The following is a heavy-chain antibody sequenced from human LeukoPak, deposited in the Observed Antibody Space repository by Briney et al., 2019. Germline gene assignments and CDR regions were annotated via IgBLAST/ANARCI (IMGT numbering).Heavy chain of an antibody. CDR1: GFTFSSYS. D-gene: IGHD6-13*01. Sequence: GGSLRLSCAASGFTFSSYSMNWVRQAPGKGLEWVSYISSSSSTIYYADSVKGRFTISGDNAKNSLYLQMNSLRAEDTAVYYCARGEAAADPVGDLDYWGQGTLVTVSS. CDR2: ISSSSSTI. CDR3: ARGEAAADPVGDLDY. J-gene: IGHJ4*02. V-gene: IGHV3-48*04.